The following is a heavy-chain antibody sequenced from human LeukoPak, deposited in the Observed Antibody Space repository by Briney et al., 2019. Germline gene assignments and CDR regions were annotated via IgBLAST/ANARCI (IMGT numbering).Heavy chain of an antibody. CDR1: GFTFSSYW. D-gene: IGHD3-22*01. CDR3: ARIYDSSGYRTFDY. CDR2: IKEDGSEK. Sequence: GGSLRLSCAASGFTFSSYWVTWVRQAPGKGPEWVASIKEDGSEKDYVDSVKGRFTVSRDNAKKSLYLQMNSLRAEDTAVYYCARIYDSSGYRTFDYWGQGTLVTVSS. J-gene: IGHJ4*02. V-gene: IGHV3-7*05.